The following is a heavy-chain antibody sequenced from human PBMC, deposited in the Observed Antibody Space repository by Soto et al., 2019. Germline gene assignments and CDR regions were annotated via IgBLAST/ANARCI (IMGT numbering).Heavy chain of an antibody. CDR1: GFDFINTW. CDR3: AKDWFYTIDS. J-gene: IGHJ4*02. V-gene: IGHV3-74*01. CDR2: INSDGSSK. Sequence: GWSLRLSCATSGFDFINTWIHWVRQVPGKGLVWVSRINSDGSSKIYADSVKGRFTISRDNAKNTVYLQMSSLSVEDTAVYYCAKDWFYTIDSWGQGTPVTVSS. D-gene: IGHD3-16*01.